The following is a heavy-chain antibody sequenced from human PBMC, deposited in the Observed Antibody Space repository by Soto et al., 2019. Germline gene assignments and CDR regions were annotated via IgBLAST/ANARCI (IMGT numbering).Heavy chain of an antibody. V-gene: IGHV5-10-1*01. J-gene: IGHJ4*02. CDR2: IDPSDSQT. D-gene: IGHD3-22*01. CDR1: GYSFAGYW. Sequence: GESMKISCKGAGYSFAGYWITWVRQKPGKGLEWMGRIDPSDSQTYYSPSFRGHVTISATKSITTVFLQWSSLRASDTAMYYCARQIYDSDTGPNFQYYFDSWGQGTPVTVSS. CDR3: ARQIYDSDTGPNFQYYFDS.